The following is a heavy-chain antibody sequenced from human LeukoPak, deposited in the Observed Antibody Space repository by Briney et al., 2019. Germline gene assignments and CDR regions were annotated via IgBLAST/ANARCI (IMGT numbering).Heavy chain of an antibody. D-gene: IGHD3-22*01. V-gene: IGHV3-30*04. J-gene: IGHJ4*02. CDR2: ISYDGSNK. CDR3: ASSASDYYDSSGYYRY. CDR1: GFTFSSYA. Sequence: PGRSLRLSCAASGFTFSSYAMHWVRQAPGKGLEWVAVISYDGSNKYYADSVKGRFTISRDNSKNTLYLQMNSLRAEDTAVYYCASSASDYYDSSGYYRYWGQGTLVTVSS.